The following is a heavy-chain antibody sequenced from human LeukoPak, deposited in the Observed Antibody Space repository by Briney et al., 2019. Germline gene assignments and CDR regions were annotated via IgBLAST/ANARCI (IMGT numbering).Heavy chain of an antibody. Sequence: GGSLRLSCAASGFTFSGHSMTWVRQTPGKGLEWVSVIFGNGVKTYYADSLKGRFTISRDNYKSTLYLQMNSLRADDTAVYYCARVGDWSNYFGMDAWGQGTPGSVSS. D-gene: IGHD3-16*01. CDR2: IFGNGVKT. V-gene: IGHV3-23*01. J-gene: IGHJ6*02. CDR1: GFTFSGHS. CDR3: ARVGDWSNYFGMDA.